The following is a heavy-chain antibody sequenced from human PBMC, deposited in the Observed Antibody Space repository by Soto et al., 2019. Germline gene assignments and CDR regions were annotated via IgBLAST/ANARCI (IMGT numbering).Heavy chain of an antibody. V-gene: IGHV3-23*01. CDR1: GFTFSSYA. CDR3: AKPVQVGPHYHYGMDV. J-gene: IGHJ6*02. CDR2: ISDSGGST. D-gene: IGHD3-10*01. Sequence: EVQLLESGGGLVQPGGSLRLSCAASGFTFSSYAMTWVRQAPGKGLEWVSAISDSGGSTYYADSVKGRFTISRHNSKSTLYLQMNSLRAEDMAIYYCAKPVQVGPHYHYGMDVWGQGTTVTVSS.